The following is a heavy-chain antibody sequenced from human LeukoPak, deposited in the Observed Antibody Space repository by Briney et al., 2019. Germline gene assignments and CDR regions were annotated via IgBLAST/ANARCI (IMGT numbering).Heavy chain of an antibody. J-gene: IGHJ4*02. V-gene: IGHV3-23*01. Sequence: PGGSLRLSCAASGFTFSSYAMSWVRQAPGRGLEWVSAISGSGGSTYYADSVKGRFTISRDNSKNTLYLQMNSLRAEDTAVYYCAITMIVYLDLQYYYDYWGQGTLVTVSS. CDR2: ISGSGGST. CDR1: GFTFSSYA. D-gene: IGHD3-22*01. CDR3: AITMIVYLDLQYYYDY.